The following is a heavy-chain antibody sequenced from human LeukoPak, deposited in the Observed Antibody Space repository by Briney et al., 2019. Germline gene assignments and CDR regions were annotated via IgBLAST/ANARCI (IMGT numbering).Heavy chain of an antibody. Sequence: HPGGSLRLSCAASGFTFSSYALTWVRQAPGKGLEWVSSISNSGGSIYYADSVKGRFTISRDNSKNTLYLQMDSLRGEDTAVYYCAKDPYRVIVATGNYLDPWGQGTLVTVSS. J-gene: IGHJ5*02. CDR3: AKDPYRVIVATGNYLDP. CDR1: GFTFSSYA. V-gene: IGHV3-23*01. CDR2: ISNSGGSI. D-gene: IGHD2-21*01.